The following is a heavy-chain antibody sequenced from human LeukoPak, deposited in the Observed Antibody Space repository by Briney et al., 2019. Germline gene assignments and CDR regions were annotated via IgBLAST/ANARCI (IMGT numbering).Heavy chain of an antibody. Sequence: GGSLRLSCAASGFTFSNSNMNWVRQAPGKGLEWVASISSSSSYIYYADSVKGRFTISRDNAKNTLYLQMNSLRAEDTAVYYCARDGGGAFDIWGQGTMVTVSS. D-gene: IGHD2-15*01. V-gene: IGHV3-21*01. J-gene: IGHJ3*02. CDR3: ARDGGGAFDI. CDR1: GFTFSNSN. CDR2: ISSSSSYI.